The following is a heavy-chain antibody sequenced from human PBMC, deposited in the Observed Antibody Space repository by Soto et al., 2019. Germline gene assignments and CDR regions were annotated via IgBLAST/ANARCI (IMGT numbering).Heavy chain of an antibody. CDR2: ISGSGGTT. CDR3: AKDPYYYDSSGYFDYYGMDV. CDR1: GFTFSSYA. D-gene: IGHD3-22*01. V-gene: IGHV3-23*01. J-gene: IGHJ6*02. Sequence: EVQLLESGGGLGQPGGSLRLSCLASGFTFSSYAMSWVRQAPGKGLEWVSGISGSGGTTYYADSVKGRFTVSRDNSKNTLYLQMNSLRAEDTAVYYCAKDPYYYDSSGYFDYYGMDVWGQGTTVTVSS.